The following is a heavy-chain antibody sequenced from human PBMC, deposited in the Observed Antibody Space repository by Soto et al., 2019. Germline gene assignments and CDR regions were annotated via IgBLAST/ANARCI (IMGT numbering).Heavy chain of an antibody. CDR1: GGTLSDHG. Sequence: QVQLEQSGAEVKKPGSSVKVSCKASGGTLSDHGVAWLRQAPGQGLEWMGGTIPVFNTAKYAQKFKGRVTATTNKLTNLVYKELSSLRSEDTAFYFCALVVYGSGNYYTCPSAFDFWGQGTMVIVSS. D-gene: IGHD3-10*01. CDR2: TIPVFNTA. J-gene: IGHJ3*01. V-gene: IGHV1-69*06. CDR3: ALVVYGSGNYYTCPSAFDF.